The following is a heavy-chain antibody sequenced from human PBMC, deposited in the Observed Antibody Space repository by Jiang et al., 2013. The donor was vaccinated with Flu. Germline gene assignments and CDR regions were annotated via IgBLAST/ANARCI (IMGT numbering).Heavy chain of an antibody. CDR1: GGSISSENDY. CDR3: ATRGRSGNDWGYDS. V-gene: IGHV4-31*03. Sequence: GLVKPSQTLSLTCTVSGGSISSENDYWSWFRQRPGEGLEWIGYMYYTGSTFYNPSLKSRVSISADTSKNQFSLSLTSVTAADTAVYYCATRGRSGNDWGYDSWGQGIRVTVSS. J-gene: IGHJ4*02. D-gene: IGHD5-12*01. CDR2: MYYTGST.